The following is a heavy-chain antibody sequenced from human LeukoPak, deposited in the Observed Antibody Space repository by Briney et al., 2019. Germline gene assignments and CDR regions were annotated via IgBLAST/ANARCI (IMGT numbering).Heavy chain of an antibody. D-gene: IGHD2-15*01. J-gene: IGHJ4*02. CDR3: ARGSERAWSPPDY. V-gene: IGHV4-30-2*01. CDR2: IYQSGST. Sequence: SETLSLTCTVSGGSISSYSWSWIRQPPGKGLEWIGYIYQSGSTYYNPSLKSRVTISVDRSKNQFSLKLSSVTAADTAVYYCARGSERAWSPPDYWGQGTLVTVSS. CDR1: GGSISSYS.